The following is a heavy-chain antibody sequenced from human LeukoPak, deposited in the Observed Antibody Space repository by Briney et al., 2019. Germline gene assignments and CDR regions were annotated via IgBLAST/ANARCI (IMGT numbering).Heavy chain of an antibody. Sequence: GGSLRLSCAASGFTVSSNYMGWVRQAPDKGLEWVSVIYSGGSTYYSDSVKGRFTISRDISKNTVFLQMNSLRAEDTAVYYCARNFGTSYNSWGQGILVTVSS. CDR2: IYSGGST. V-gene: IGHV3-53*01. J-gene: IGHJ4*02. CDR1: GFTVSSNY. D-gene: IGHD2-2*01. CDR3: ARNFGTSYNS.